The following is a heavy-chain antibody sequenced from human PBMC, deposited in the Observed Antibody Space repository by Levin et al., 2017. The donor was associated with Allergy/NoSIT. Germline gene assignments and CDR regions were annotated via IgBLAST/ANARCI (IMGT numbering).Heavy chain of an antibody. CDR1: GFTFSTYA. CDR3: ARDFGSYASGNYYNLNWFDP. D-gene: IGHD3-10*01. J-gene: IGHJ5*02. CDR2: ISYDGGNK. Sequence: GGSLRLSCAASGFTFSTYAMHWVRQAPGKGLEWVAIISYDGGNKYYEDSVKGRFTISRDNSKNTLYLQMNSLRADDTAVYYCARDFGSYASGNYYNLNWFDPWGQGTLVSVSS. V-gene: IGHV3-30-3*01.